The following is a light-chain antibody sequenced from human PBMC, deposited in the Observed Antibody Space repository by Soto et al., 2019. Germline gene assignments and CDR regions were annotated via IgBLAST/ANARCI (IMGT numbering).Light chain of an antibody. CDR1: QYSASSY. V-gene: IGKV3-15*01. CDR3: QPYNNWPLT. Sequence: EIVLTQSPGTLSLSPGEGATLSCRSSQYSASSYLAWYQQRRGQAPRLLIYDPSTRATGVPARFSGSRSGPEFTLTINSLQSEDFAIYYCQPYNNWPLTFGGGTKVDIK. CDR2: DPS. J-gene: IGKJ4*01.